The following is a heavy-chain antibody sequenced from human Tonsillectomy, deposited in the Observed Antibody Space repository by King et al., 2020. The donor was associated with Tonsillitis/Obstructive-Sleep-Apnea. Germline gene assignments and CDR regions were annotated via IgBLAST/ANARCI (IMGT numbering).Heavy chain of an antibody. J-gene: IGHJ4*02. V-gene: IGHV5-51*01. CDR1: GYSFTSYW. CDR2: IYPGDSDT. D-gene: IGHD2-2*01. CDR3: AGLGYGSSTSCGGWGQSFDY. Sequence: VQLVESGAEVKKPGESLKISCKGSGYSFTSYWIGWVRQMPGKGLEWMGIIYPGDSDTRYSPSFQGQVTISADKSISTAYLQWRSLKASDTAMYSCAGLGYGSSTSCGGWGQSFDYWGQGTLVTVSS.